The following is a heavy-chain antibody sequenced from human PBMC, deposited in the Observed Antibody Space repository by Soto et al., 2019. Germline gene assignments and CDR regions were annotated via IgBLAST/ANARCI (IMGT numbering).Heavy chain of an antibody. J-gene: IGHJ6*02. V-gene: IGHV4-39*01. CDR3: ARYHSGSWYTKNYYYGMDV. CDR1: GGSISSSSYY. D-gene: IGHD6-13*01. Sequence: PSETLSLTCTVSGGSISSSSYYWGWIRQPPGKGLEWIGSIYYSGSTYYNPSLKSRVTISVDTSKNQFSLKLSSVTAADTAVYYCARYHSGSWYTKNYYYGMDVWGQGTTVTVSS. CDR2: IYYSGST.